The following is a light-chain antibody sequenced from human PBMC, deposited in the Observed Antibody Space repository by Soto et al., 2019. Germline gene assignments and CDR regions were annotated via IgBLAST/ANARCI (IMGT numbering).Light chain of an antibody. CDR1: TGAATSGHY. J-gene: IGLJ1*01. CDR2: DTS. V-gene: IGLV7-46*01. CDR3: LLIYPGVGEV. Sequence: QAVVTQEPSLTVSPGGTVTLTCGSSTGAATSGHYPHWFQQKPGQAPRTLIYDTSNRHSWTPARFSGSLLGGKAALTLSDAQPEDEADYYCLLIYPGVGEVFGTGTKLTVL.